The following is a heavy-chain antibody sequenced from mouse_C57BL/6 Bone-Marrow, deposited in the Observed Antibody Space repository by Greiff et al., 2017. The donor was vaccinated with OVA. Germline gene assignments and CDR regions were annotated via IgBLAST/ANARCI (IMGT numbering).Heavy chain of an antibody. J-gene: IGHJ4*01. CDR3: ASGRDYGSKAMDY. D-gene: IGHD1-1*01. V-gene: IGHV1-5*01. Sequence: EVQLQQSGTVLARPGASVKMSCKTSGYTFTSYWMHWVKQRPGQGLEWIGAIYPGNSDTSYNQKFKGKAKLTAVTSASTAYMELSSLTSEDSAVYYCASGRDYGSKAMDYWGQGTSVTVSS. CDR1: GYTFTSYW. CDR2: IYPGNSDT.